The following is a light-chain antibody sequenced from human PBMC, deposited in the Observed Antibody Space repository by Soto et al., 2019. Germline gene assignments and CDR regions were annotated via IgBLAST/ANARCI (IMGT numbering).Light chain of an antibody. CDR1: LSVSVY. J-gene: IGKJ5*01. CDR3: HQRQYWPPIT. V-gene: IGKV3-11*01. Sequence: EVTFTNTPPTPSFSPGERAPLSCTPSLSVSVYLDWYQQKPGQAPRLLISDASNRATGIPARFSGSGSGTDFTLTISSLEPADFAVYYCHQRQYWPPITFGQGTRLEIK. CDR2: DAS.